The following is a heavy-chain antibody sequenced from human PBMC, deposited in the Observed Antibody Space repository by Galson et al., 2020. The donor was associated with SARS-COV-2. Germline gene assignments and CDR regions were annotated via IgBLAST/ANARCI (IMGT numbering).Heavy chain of an antibody. CDR3: ARDQLIDYYDSSCPTDY. CDR2: ISSSSSYI. V-gene: IGHV3-21*01. Sequence: GGSLRLSCAASGFTFSSYSMNWVRQAPGQGLEWVSSISSSSSYIYYADSVKGRFTISRDNAKNSLYLQMNSLRAEDTAVYYCARDQLIDYYDSSCPTDYWGQGTLVTVSS. D-gene: IGHD3-22*01. J-gene: IGHJ4*02. CDR1: GFTFSSYS.